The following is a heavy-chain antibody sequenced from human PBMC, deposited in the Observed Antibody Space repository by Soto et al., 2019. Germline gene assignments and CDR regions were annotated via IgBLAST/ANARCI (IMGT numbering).Heavy chain of an antibody. J-gene: IGHJ4*02. Sequence: QVQLVQSGAEIKKPGSSVKVSCKASGGIFGSIVISCLRQPPGQGLGWLGAVIPILSQASYAQNLQDRVTITADESTRTTYMELSSLRSEDTAVYFCARVGGVGAPPGADYWGQGTLVTVSS. D-gene: IGHD1-26*01. V-gene: IGHV1-69*01. CDR2: VIPILSQA. CDR3: ARVGGVGAPPGADY. CDR1: GGIFGSIV.